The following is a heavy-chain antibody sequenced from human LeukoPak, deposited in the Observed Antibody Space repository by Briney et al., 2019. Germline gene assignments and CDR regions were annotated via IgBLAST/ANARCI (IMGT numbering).Heavy chain of an antibody. CDR3: AKDPMLDY. V-gene: IGHV3-23*01. Sequence: GSLLLSCAASGFTFSSYAMSWVRQAPGKGLEGVPAISGSGGSTYYADSVKGRFTISIDNSKNTLYLQMNSLRAEDTAVYYCAKDPMLDYWGQGTLVTVSS. J-gene: IGHJ4*02. CDR2: ISGSGGST. CDR1: GFTFSSYA. D-gene: IGHD2-2*01.